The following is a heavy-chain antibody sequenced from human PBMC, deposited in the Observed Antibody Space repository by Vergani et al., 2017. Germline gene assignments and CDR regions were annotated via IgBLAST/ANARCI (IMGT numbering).Heavy chain of an antibody. CDR3: ARESTIGSYNWFDP. J-gene: IGHJ5*02. V-gene: IGHV3-7*03. D-gene: IGHD1-14*01. CDR2: IKQDGSEK. CDR1: GFTFSSYW. Sequence: VQLVESGGGVVQPGRSLRLSCAASGFTFSSYWMSWVRQAPGKGLEWVANIKQDGSEKYYVDSVKGRFTISRDNAKNSLYLQMNSLRAEDTAVYYCARESTIGSYNWFDPWGQGTLVTVSS.